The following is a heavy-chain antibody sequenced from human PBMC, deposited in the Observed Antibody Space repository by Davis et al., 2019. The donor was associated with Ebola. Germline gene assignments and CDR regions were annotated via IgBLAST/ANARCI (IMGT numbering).Heavy chain of an antibody. CDR3: ARDMGGVFRGVIFLMDV. V-gene: IGHV3-30-3*01. J-gene: IGHJ6*02. CDR2: ISYDGSNK. CDR1: GFTFSSYA. Sequence: PGGSLRLSCAASGFTFSSYAMHWVRQAPGKGLEWVAVISYDGSNKYYADSVKGRFTISRDNSKNTLYLQMNSLRAEDTAVYYCARDMGGVFRGVIFLMDVWGQGTTVTVSS. D-gene: IGHD3-10*01.